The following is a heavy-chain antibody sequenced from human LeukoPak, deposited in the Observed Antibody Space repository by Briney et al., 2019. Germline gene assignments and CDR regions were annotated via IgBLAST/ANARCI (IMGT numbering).Heavy chain of an antibody. CDR1: GGSISSYY. CDR3: ARGPGYMDV. Sequence: QSSETLSLTCTVSGGSISSYYWSWIRQPPGKGLEWIGYIYYSGSTNYNPSLKSRVTISVDTSKNQFSLKLSSVTAADTAVYYCARGPGYMDVWGKGTTVTVSS. CDR2: IYYSGST. V-gene: IGHV4-59*01. J-gene: IGHJ6*03.